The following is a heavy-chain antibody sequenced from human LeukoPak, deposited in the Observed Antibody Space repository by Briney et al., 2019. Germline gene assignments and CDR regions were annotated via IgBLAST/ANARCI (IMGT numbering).Heavy chain of an antibody. V-gene: IGHV4-4*07. J-gene: IGHJ4*02. Sequence: SETLSLTCSVSGGSINGFYWSWLRQSAEKGLEWIGRVHASGHTNYNPSLEGRVTMSVAPSKTQFSLRLTSVTAADTAVFYCARDFSDDSFYAKRFYFDYGAQGILGTVS. CDR3: ARDFSDDSFYAKRFYFDY. CDR2: VHASGHT. CDR1: GGSINGFY. D-gene: IGHD2/OR15-2a*01.